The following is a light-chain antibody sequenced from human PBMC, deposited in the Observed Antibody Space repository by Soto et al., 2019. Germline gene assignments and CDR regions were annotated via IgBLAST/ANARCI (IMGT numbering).Light chain of an antibody. CDR2: LAS. J-gene: IGKJ1*01. Sequence: EIVLTQSPATRSSFPSGRVTLSCRASQAVNTRLAWYQHKPGQAPRLLIYLASNRAAGVPARFSGSGSGTDFTLTISDVEPGDFAVYYCRQRQSWPRTLGQGTKVDIK. V-gene: IGKV3-11*01. CDR1: QAVNTR. CDR3: RQRQSWPRT.